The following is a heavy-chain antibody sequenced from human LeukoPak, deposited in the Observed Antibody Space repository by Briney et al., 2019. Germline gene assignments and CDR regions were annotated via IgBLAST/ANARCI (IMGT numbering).Heavy chain of an antibody. CDR3: ARGPYRGYSYGYYSGAFDI. J-gene: IGHJ3*02. CDR1: GFTFSSYG. D-gene: IGHD5-18*01. CDR2: IRYDGSNK. Sequence: GGSLRLSCAASGFTFSSYGMHWVRQAPGKGLEWVAFIRYDGSNKYYADSVKGRFTISRDNSKNTLYLQMNSLRAEDTAVYYCARGPYRGYSYGYYSGAFDIWGQGTMVTVSS. V-gene: IGHV3-30*02.